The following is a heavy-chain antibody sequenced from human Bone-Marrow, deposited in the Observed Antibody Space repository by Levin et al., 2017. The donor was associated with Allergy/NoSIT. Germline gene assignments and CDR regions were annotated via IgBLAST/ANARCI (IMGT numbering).Heavy chain of an antibody. J-gene: IGHJ4*02. CDR2: ISGSGGTT. CDR1: GFTFSSYA. CDR3: AKEMIPYCSGTSCYMTDY. D-gene: IGHD2-2*02. Sequence: PGGSLRLSCAASGFTFSSYAMSWVRQAPGKGLEWVSVISGSGGTTYYADSVKGRFTISRDNSKNTLYLQMNSLRAEDTAVYYCAKEMIPYCSGTSCYMTDYWGQGTLVTVSS. V-gene: IGHV3-23*01.